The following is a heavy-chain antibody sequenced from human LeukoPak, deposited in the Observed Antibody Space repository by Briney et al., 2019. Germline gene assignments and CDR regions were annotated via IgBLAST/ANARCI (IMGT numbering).Heavy chain of an antibody. CDR2: INPNSGGT. CDR1: GYTFTGYY. V-gene: IGHV1-2*02. CDR3: ARSPRGGEYSYGSENAFDI. Sequence: ASVKVSCKASGYTFTGYYMHWVRQAPGQGLEWMGWINPNSGGTNYAQKFQGRVTMTRDTSISTAYMELSSLRSEDTAVYYCARSPRGGEYSYGSENAFDIWGQGTMVTVSS. D-gene: IGHD5-18*01. J-gene: IGHJ3*02.